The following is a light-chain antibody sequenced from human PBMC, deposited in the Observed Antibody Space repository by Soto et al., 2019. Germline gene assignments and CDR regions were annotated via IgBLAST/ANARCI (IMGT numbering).Light chain of an antibody. CDR3: QHYNNWPPIT. Sequence: EIVMTQSPATLSVSPGERVTLSCRVSQSVSSNLAWYQQKPGQAPRLLIYAASTRASGIPVRFSGSGSGTEFTLTIGSLQSEDFAVYYCQHYNNWPPITFGQGTRWRL. V-gene: IGKV3-15*01. CDR1: QSVSSN. CDR2: AAS. J-gene: IGKJ5*01.